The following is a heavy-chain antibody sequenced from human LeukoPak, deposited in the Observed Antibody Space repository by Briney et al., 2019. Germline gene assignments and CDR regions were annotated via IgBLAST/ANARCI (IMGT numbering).Heavy chain of an antibody. D-gene: IGHD6-13*01. V-gene: IGHV3-48*01. CDR2: IGSSSGGSTI. CDR3: ARRTQQQVYFDC. Sequence: PGGSLRLSCAASGFTFSSYSMTWVRQAPGKGLEWISYIGSSSGGSTIYYADAVKGRFTISRDDVKNSLYLQMNSLRAEDTAMYYCARRTQQQVYFDCWGRGTLVTVSS. J-gene: IGHJ4*02. CDR1: GFTFSSYS.